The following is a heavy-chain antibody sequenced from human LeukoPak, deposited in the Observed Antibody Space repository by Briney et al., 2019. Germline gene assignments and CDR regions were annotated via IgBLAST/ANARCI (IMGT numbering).Heavy chain of an antibody. CDR2: INHSGST. V-gene: IGHV4-34*01. CDR1: GGSFSGYY. CDR3: ARWADMVAREYYFDY. D-gene: IGHD5-12*01. J-gene: IGHJ4*02. Sequence: SETLSLTCAVYGGSFSGYYWSWIRQPPGKGLEWIGEINHSGSTNYNPSLKSRVTISVDTSKNQFSLKLSSVTAADTAVYYCARWADMVAREYYFDYWGQGTLVTVSS.